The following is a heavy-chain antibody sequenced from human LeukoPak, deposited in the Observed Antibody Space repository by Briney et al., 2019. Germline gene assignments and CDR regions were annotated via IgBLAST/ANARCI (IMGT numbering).Heavy chain of an antibody. CDR1: GFTFRTYA. V-gene: IGHV3-23*01. Sequence: SGGSLRLSCATSGFTFRTYAMSWVRQAPGKGLEWVSTVTGGVGSTYYADSVKGRFTISRDNSKNTLYLQMNSLRAEDTAVYYCAKSSGNSVSNWFDPWGQGTLVTVSS. D-gene: IGHD4-23*01. CDR3: AKSSGNSVSNWFDP. CDR2: VTGGVGST. J-gene: IGHJ5*02.